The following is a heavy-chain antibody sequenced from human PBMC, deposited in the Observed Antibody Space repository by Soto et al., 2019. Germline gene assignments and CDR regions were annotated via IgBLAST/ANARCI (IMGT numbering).Heavy chain of an antibody. CDR1: GGTFSSYA. V-gene: IGHV1-69*06. CDR2: IIPIFGTA. D-gene: IGHD2-15*01. J-gene: IGHJ3*02. CDR3: ARVRGVSGGSCYEI. Sequence: PVKVSCKASGGTFSSYAISWVQQAPGQGLEWMGGIIPIFGTANYAQKFQGRVTITADKSTCTGYMELSSLRPEDTAVYYCARVRGVSGGSCYEIWGQGTMVT.